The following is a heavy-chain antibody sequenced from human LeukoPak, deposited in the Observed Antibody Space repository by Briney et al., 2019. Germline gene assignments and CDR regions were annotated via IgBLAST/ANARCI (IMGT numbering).Heavy chain of an antibody. CDR3: AKVLPSVYGDYVGMDV. J-gene: IGHJ6*02. CDR1: GFTFSSYG. Sequence: GVSLRLSCAASGFTFSSYGMHWVRQAPGKGLEWVAVISYDGSNKYYADSVKGRFTISRDNSKNTLYLQMNSLRAEDTAVYYCAKVLPSVYGDYVGMDVWGQGTTVTVSS. CDR2: ISYDGSNK. V-gene: IGHV3-30*18. D-gene: IGHD4-17*01.